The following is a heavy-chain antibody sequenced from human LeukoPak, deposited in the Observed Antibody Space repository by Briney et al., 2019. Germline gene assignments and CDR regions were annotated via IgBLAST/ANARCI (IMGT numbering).Heavy chain of an antibody. Sequence: ASVKVSCKASGYTFTSYDINWVRQATEQGREWMGWMNPNSGNTGYSQKFQGRVTMTRNTSTRTAYMELSSLRSEDTAVYYCARVYGDIDYWGQGTLVTVSS. CDR2: MNPNSGNT. J-gene: IGHJ4*02. CDR3: ARVYGDIDY. D-gene: IGHD2-21*01. CDR1: GYTFTSYD. V-gene: IGHV1-8*01.